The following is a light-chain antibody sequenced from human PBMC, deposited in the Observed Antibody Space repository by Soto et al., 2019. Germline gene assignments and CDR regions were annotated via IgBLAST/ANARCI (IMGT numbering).Light chain of an antibody. CDR2: KAS. Sequence: DIQMTQSPSTLSASVGDRVTITCRASQSISSWLGWYQQKPGKAPKLLIYKASSLESGVPSRFSGSGSGTELTLTIISLQPDDFATYYCQQYNNYPWTFGQGTKVKIK. V-gene: IGKV1-5*03. J-gene: IGKJ1*01. CDR3: QQYNNYPWT. CDR1: QSISSW.